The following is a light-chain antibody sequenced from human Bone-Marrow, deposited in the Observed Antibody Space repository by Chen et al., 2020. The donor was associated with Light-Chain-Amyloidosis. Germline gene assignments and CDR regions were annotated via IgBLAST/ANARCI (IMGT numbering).Light chain of an antibody. V-gene: IGLV1-40*01. Sequence: QSLMTQPPSVSGAPGQTFTISCTGTIPNVAAGYDVQWYQQLPGTAPKLLISGNRNRPSGVPDRFSGSKSGTSASLTITGLQTEDEADYHCQSYDNTLNGWVFGGGTKLTVL. J-gene: IGLJ3*02. CDR3: QSYDNTLNGWV. CDR1: IPNVAAGYD. CDR2: GNR.